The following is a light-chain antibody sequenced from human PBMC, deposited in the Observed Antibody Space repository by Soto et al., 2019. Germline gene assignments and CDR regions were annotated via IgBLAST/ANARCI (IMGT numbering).Light chain of an antibody. CDR1: QSISSY. CDR3: QQSYSTPMYT. Sequence: DIQLTQSPSSLSASVGDRVTITCRASQSISSYLNWYQQKPGKAPKLLIYAASSLQSGVPSRFSGSGSGTDFTLTISSLQPEDFATYYGQQSYSTPMYTFGQGTKVDIK. CDR2: AAS. J-gene: IGKJ2*01. V-gene: IGKV1-39*01.